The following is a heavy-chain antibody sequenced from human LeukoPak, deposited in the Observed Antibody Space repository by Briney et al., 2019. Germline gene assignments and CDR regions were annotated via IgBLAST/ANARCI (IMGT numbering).Heavy chain of an antibody. V-gene: IGHV4-39*01. D-gene: IGHD6-19*01. CDR3: ARHSYRGSGWYGVGGWFDP. CDR1: GGSISSSSYY. Sequence: SETLSLTCTVSGGSISSSSYYWGWIRQPPGKGLEWIGSIHYSGSTYYNPSLKSRVTISVDTSKNQFSLKLSSVTAADTAVYYCARHSYRGSGWYGVGGWFDPWGQGTLVTVSS. CDR2: IHYSGST. J-gene: IGHJ5*02.